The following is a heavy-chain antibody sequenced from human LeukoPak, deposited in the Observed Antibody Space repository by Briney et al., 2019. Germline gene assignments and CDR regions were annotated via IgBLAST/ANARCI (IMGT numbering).Heavy chain of an antibody. D-gene: IGHD3-3*01. J-gene: IGHJ4*02. CDR1: GIRFTTHW. CDR3: ASAYASYDFWGGYENSDF. V-gene: IGHV3-7*01. Sequence: GGSLRLSCAASGIRFTTHWMNWVRQAPGKGLEWVASIRQDGGEKKYVDSVKGRFTISRDLAQNSLFLQMNSLRAEDTAVYYCASAYASYDFWGGYENSDFWGQGTLVTVSS. CDR2: IRQDGGEK.